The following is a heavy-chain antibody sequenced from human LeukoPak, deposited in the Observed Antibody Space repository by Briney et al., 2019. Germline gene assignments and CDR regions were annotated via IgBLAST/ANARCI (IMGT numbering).Heavy chain of an antibody. J-gene: IGHJ4*02. V-gene: IGHV3-30*18. Sequence: GGSLRLSCAASGFTFNNYGMQWVRQAPGKGLEWVAVISYTGNTKYYVDSVKGQFTISRDNSKNTLYLQMNSLRVEDTAVYYCVKESDEYSSSSSDYWGQGTLVTVSS. CDR1: GFTFNNYG. CDR2: ISYTGNTK. CDR3: VKESDEYSSSSSDY. D-gene: IGHD6-6*01.